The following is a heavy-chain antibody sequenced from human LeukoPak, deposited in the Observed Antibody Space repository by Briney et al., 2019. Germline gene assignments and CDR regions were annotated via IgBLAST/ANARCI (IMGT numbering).Heavy chain of an antibody. D-gene: IGHD3-10*01. CDR2: IYYSGST. V-gene: IGHV4-59*01. J-gene: IGHJ4*02. CDR3: ATVAVIRGVTYFDY. CDR1: GGSISSYY. Sequence: RPSETLSLTCTVSGGSISSYYWSWIRQPPGKGLEWIGYIYYSGSTDYNPSLESRVTISVDTSKNQFSLKLRSVTAADTAVYYCATVAVIRGVTYFDYWGQGTLVTVSS.